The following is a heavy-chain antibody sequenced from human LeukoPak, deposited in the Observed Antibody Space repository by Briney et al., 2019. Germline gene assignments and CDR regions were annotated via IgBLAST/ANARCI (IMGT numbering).Heavy chain of an antibody. CDR2: IYHYGST. J-gene: IGHJ3*01. Sequence: SQTLSLTCTVPGGSISSGDYYWTWIRQPPGKGLEWIGSIYHYGSTYYNPSLKSRVTISIDTSKNQFSLKMSSVTAADTAVYYCAREFIMIDAFDLWGQGTMVSVSS. CDR3: AREFIMIDAFDL. D-gene: IGHD3-16*01. V-gene: IGHV4-30-4*01. CDR1: GGSISSGDYY.